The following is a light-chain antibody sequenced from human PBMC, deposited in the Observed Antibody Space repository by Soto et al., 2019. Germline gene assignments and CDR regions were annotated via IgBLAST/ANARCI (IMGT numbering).Light chain of an antibody. V-gene: IGLV2-23*01. J-gene: IGLJ2*01. CDR2: EGS. CDR1: SSDVGSYKL. CDR3: CSYAGSSTYVV. Sequence: QSALTQPASVSGSPGQSITISCTGTSSDVGSYKLVSWYQQHPGKAPKLMIYEGSKRPSGVSHRFSGSKSGNTASLTISGLQADDEADYYCCSYAGSSTYVVFGGGTKLTVL.